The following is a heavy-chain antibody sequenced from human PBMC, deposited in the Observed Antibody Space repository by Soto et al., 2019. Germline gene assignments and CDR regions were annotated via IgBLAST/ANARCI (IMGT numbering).Heavy chain of an antibody. CDR3: AKRPLTAAGFDY. Sequence: EVQLLESGGGLVQPGGSLRLSCAASGFTFSNYAMTWVRQAPGKGLEWVSVITGSGGGTYFVDSVKGRFTISRDNSRNAVYLQRNSLRAEYTAVYYCAKRPLTAAGFDYWGQGTLVTVSS. D-gene: IGHD6-13*01. CDR1: GFTFSNYA. CDR2: ITGSGGGT. V-gene: IGHV3-23*01. J-gene: IGHJ4*02.